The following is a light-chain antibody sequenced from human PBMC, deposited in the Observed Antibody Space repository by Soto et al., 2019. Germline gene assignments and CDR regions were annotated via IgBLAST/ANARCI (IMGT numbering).Light chain of an antibody. CDR3: QSYDTNPVV. Sequence: NFMLTQPHSVSESPGKTVTISCTRSSGSIGSNSVQWYRQRPGSAPTIVIYEDDQRHSGVPNRFAGSIDRSSNSASLTISGLQTEDEADYYCQSYDTNPVVFGGGTQLTVL. J-gene: IGLJ2*01. V-gene: IGLV6-57*04. CDR1: SGSIGSNS. CDR2: EDD.